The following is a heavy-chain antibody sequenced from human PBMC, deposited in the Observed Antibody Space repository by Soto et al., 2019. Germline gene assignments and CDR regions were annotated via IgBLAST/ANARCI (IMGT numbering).Heavy chain of an antibody. D-gene: IGHD2-15*01. Sequence: ASVKVSCKASGYTFTSYGISWVRQAPGQGLDWMGWISAYNGNTKYAQDLQGRVTMTTDTSTSTAYMELRSLRSDDTAVYYCARFSGGRYNPYYFYYGMEVWGQGTRVTVSS. CDR1: GYTFTSYG. V-gene: IGHV1-18*01. CDR3: ARFSGGRYNPYYFYYGMEV. J-gene: IGHJ6*02. CDR2: ISAYNGNT.